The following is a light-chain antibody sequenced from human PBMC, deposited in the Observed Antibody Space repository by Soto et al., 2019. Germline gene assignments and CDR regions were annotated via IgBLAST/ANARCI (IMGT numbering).Light chain of an antibody. CDR2: DVN. CDR1: SSDVGGYDY. J-gene: IGLJ2*01. CDR3: AAWDDSLNVV. Sequence: QSALTQPASVSGSPGQSITISCTGTSSDVGGYDYVSWYQQHPDKAPKLMIYDVNKRPSGVPDRFSGSKSGNTASLAISGLQSEDEADYYCAAWDDSLNVVFGGGTKVTVL. V-gene: IGLV2-14*03.